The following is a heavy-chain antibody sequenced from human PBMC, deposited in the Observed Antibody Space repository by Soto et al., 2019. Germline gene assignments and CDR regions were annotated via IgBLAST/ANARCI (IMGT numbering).Heavy chain of an antibody. CDR3: ASCGTTGPTYPDYYYGMDV. CDR2: IIPIFGTA. Sequence: QVQLVQSGAEVKKPGSSVNVSCKASGGTFSSYAISWVRQAPGQGLEWMGGIIPIFGTANYAQKFQGRVTMTADESTSTAYMELSSLRSEDTAVYYCASCGTTGPTYPDYYYGMDVWGQGTTVTVSS. D-gene: IGHD1-1*01. V-gene: IGHV1-69*01. CDR1: GGTFSSYA. J-gene: IGHJ6*02.